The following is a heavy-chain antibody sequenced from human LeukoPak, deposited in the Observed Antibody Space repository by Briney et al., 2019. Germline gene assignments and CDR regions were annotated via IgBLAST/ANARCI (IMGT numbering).Heavy chain of an antibody. CDR1: GFTVSSNY. J-gene: IGHJ3*02. CDR2: IYSGGTT. V-gene: IGHV3-66*01. CDR3: ARDAEGIDAFDI. Sequence: GGSLRLSCAASGFTVSSNYMSWVRQAPGKGLEWVSVIYSGGTTYYADSVKGRFTISRDNSRNSLYLQMNSLRAEDTAVYYCARDAEGIDAFDIWGQGTMVTVSS.